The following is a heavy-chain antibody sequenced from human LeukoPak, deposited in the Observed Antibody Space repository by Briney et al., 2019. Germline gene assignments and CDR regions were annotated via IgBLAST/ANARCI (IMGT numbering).Heavy chain of an antibody. V-gene: IGHV3-33*01. J-gene: IGHJ6*03. CDR3: ARDHRPEIQYYYMDV. CDR1: GFSLSNYC. Sequence: PGGSLRLSCTASGFSLSNYCMHWVRQAPGKGLEWVAALLYDGNTKHYADSVKGRFTISRDISKNTFYLQMNSLTAEDTAVYYCARDHRPEIQYYYMDVWGKGTTVAVSS. D-gene: IGHD1-14*01. CDR2: LLYDGNTK.